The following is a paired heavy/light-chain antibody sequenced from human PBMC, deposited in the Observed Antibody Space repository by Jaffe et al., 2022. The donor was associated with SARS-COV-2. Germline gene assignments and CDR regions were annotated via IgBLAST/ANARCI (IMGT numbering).Light chain of an antibody. CDR2: ATS. Sequence: DIQMTQSPSSLSASVGDRVAITCRASQDIRNDLGWYQQKPGEAPKRLIYATSSLQSGVPSRFSGSGSGTEFTLTISSLQPEDLATYYCLQHNSYPITFGQGTRLEIK. CDR1: QDIRND. J-gene: IGKJ5*01. V-gene: IGKV1-17*01. CDR3: LQHNSYPIT.
Heavy chain of an antibody. Sequence: QVQVVQSGAEVKKPGASVRVSCKASGYTFTNFIMHWVRQAPGQRLEWMGWINAGNGNTKYSQKFQGRVTFTKDTSASTAYMELSSLRSEDTAVYYCARAQGQWVAVDPYGMDVWGQGTTVTVSS. CDR1: GYTFTNFI. CDR3: ARAQGQWVAVDPYGMDV. CDR2: INAGNGNT. J-gene: IGHJ6*02. D-gene: IGHD6-19*01. V-gene: IGHV1-3*01.